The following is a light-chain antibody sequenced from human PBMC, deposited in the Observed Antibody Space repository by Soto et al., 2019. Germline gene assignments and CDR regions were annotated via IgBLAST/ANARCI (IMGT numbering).Light chain of an antibody. V-gene: IGKV2-28*01. CDR2: LGS. Sequence: DIVMTQSPLSLPVTPGEPASISCRSSQSLLHSNGYNYLDWYLQKPGQSPQLLIYLGSNRASGVPDRLSGSGSGTDFTMKISRVEDEDGGVYYCMQALQTPLTFGGGTKVEIK. CDR3: MQALQTPLT. CDR1: QSLLHSNGYNY. J-gene: IGKJ4*01.